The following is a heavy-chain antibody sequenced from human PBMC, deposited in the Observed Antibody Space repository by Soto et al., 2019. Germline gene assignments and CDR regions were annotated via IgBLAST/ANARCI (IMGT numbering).Heavy chain of an antibody. V-gene: IGHV4-59*01. CDR3: ARGVNTENDAFDT. Sequence: SETLSLTCTVSGGSISSYYWSWIRQPPGKGLEWIGYIYYSGSTNYNPSLKSRVTISVDTSKNQFSLKLSSVTAADTAVYYCARGVNTENDAFDTCGKETMFT. CDR1: GGSISSYY. D-gene: IGHD3-3*01. J-gene: IGHJ3*02. CDR2: IYYSGST.